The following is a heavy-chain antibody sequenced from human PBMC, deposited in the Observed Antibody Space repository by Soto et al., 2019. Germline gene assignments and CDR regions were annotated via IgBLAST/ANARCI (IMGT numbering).Heavy chain of an antibody. CDR3: ARDYGDYYFFFEY. CDR1: GGSITTYQ. Sequence: PSETLSLTCTVSGGSITTYQWSWIRQPPGKGLEWIGGYSGFTDYNPSLESRATISVDHSKIQFSLTLRSVTAADTAVYYCARDYGDYYFFFEYWGQGVRVTVSS. CDR2: YSGFT. D-gene: IGHD2-21*02. V-gene: IGHV4-59*01. J-gene: IGHJ4*02.